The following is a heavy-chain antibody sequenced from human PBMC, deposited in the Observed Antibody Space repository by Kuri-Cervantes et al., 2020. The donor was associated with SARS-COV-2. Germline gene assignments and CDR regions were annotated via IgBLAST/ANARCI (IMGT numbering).Heavy chain of an antibody. CDR3: ARVAAYCGGDCYSRGAFDI. CDR2: IYYSGST. Sequence: SETLSLTCTVSGDSVSRGANYWNWIRQPPGKGLKWIGHIYYSGSTSYNPSLKSRVTISVDTSKNQFSLKLSSVTAADTAVYYCARVAAYCGGDCYSRGAFDIWGQGTMVTVSS. D-gene: IGHD2-21*02. J-gene: IGHJ3*02. V-gene: IGHV4-61*08. CDR1: GDSVSRGANY.